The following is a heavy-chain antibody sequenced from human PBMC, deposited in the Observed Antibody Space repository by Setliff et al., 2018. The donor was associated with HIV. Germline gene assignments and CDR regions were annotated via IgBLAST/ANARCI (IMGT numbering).Heavy chain of an antibody. J-gene: IGHJ4*02. CDR3: ARGRGRYYDSRSYLDY. D-gene: IGHD3-22*01. CDR1: GYTFTSYD. Sequence: ASVKVSCKASGYTFTSYDINWVRQATGQGLEWMGWMNPNSGNTGYAQKFQGRVTISRNTSISTAYMELSGLRSEDTAVYYCARGRGRYYDSRSYLDYWGQGTLVTVSS. CDR2: MNPNSGNT. V-gene: IGHV1-8*03.